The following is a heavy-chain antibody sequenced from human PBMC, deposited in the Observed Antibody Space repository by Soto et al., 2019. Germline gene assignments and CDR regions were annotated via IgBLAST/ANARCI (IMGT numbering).Heavy chain of an antibody. CDR2: VHYSGSI. CDR1: AVSINTANDY. D-gene: IGHD6-25*01. Sequence: SETLTLTSTASAVSINTANDYWTWIRQHPGKGLEWIGHVHYSGSIHYNPSLQSRVTMSVDTSKNQVSLELSSATVADTAVYYCVRGTDLYKCGFRGKGTLVTVS. V-gene: IGHV4-31*03. J-gene: IGHJ4*02. CDR3: VRGTDLYKCGF.